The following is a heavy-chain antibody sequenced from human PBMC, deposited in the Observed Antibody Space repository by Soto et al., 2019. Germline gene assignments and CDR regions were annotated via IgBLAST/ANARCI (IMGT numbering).Heavy chain of an antibody. V-gene: IGHV3-30*18. CDR3: AKRGFCSGGTCYSFHFDW. CDR2: ITSDASKT. Sequence: GGSLRLSCAASGFTFSSHGMHWVRQPPGKGLEWVALITSDASKTFYADSVKGRVAISRDNSKNTLYLQMDSLRVEDTAVYYCAKRGFCSGGTCYSFHFDWWGQGTLVTAPQ. J-gene: IGHJ4*02. D-gene: IGHD2-15*01. CDR1: GFTFSSHG.